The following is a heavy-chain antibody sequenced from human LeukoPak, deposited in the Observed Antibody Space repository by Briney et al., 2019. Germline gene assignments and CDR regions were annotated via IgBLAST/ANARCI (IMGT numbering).Heavy chain of an antibody. V-gene: IGHV3-53*01. CDR3: ARDGGAGWYFDL. J-gene: IGHJ2*01. CDR2: TQSGGST. CDR1: GITVSSKY. D-gene: IGHD3-16*01. Sequence: EGSLRLSCAASGITVSSKYMSWVRQAPGKGLEWVSVTQSGGSTYYADSVKGRFTISRDNSKNTLYLQMNSLRVEDTAVYYCARDGGAGWYFDLWGRGTLVTVSS.